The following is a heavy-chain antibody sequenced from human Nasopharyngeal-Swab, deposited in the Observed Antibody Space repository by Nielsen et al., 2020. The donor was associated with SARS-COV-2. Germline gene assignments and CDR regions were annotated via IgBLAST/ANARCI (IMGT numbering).Heavy chain of an antibody. CDR2: IRSKAYGGTT. V-gene: IGHV3-49*02. CDR3: TRAELGAVAGVYYFDY. J-gene: IGHJ4*02. Sequence: VRQMPGKGLEWVGFIRSKAYGGTTEYAASVKGRFTISRDDSKSIAYLQMNSLKTEGTAVYYCTRAELGAVAGVYYFDYWGQGTLVTVSS. D-gene: IGHD6-19*01.